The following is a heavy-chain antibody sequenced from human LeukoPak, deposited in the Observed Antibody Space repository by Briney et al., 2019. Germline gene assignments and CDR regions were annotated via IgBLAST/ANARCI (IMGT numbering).Heavy chain of an antibody. CDR3: ARDQSRGYGFDY. J-gene: IGHJ4*02. V-gene: IGHV1-2*02. CDR2: INPNSGGT. Sequence: GASVKVSCKTSGYTFTDYYIHWVRQAPGQGLEWMGWINPNSGGTNYAQKFQGRVTMTGDTSFSTAYMELSRLRSDDTAVYYCARDQSRGYGFDYWGQGTLVTVSS. D-gene: IGHD5-12*01. CDR1: GYTFTDYY.